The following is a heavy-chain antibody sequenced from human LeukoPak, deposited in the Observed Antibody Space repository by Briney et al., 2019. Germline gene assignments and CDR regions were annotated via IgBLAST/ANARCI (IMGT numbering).Heavy chain of an antibody. CDR3: ARVGQYGSGSYYYYYMDV. Sequence: PGGSLRLSCAASGFTFDDYGMSWVRQAPGKGLEWVSGINWNGGSTGYADSVKGRFTISRDNAKNSLYLQMNGLRAEDTALYYCARVGQYGSGSYYYYYMDVWGKGTTVTVSS. V-gene: IGHV3-20*04. CDR1: GFTFDDYG. D-gene: IGHD3-10*01. CDR2: INWNGGST. J-gene: IGHJ6*03.